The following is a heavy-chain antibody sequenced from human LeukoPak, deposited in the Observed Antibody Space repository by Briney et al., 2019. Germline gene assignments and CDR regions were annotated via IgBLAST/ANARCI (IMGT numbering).Heavy chain of an antibody. D-gene: IGHD3-10*01. Sequence: SQTLSLTCTVSGGSISSGGYYWSWIRQPPGKGLEWIGYIYHSGSTYYNPSLKSRVTISVDTSKNQFSLKLSSVTAADTAVYYCARGRDYGSGSYYTPFDYWGQGTLVTVSS. J-gene: IGHJ4*02. V-gene: IGHV4-30-2*01. CDR2: IYHSGST. CDR1: GGSISSGGYY. CDR3: ARGRDYGSGSYYTPFDY.